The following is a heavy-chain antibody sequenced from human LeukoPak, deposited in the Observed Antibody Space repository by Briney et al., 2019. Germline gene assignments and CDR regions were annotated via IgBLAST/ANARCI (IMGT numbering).Heavy chain of an antibody. CDR3: ARDRSIMITFGGVIVIGY. Sequence: ASVKVSCKAYGYTFTSYGISWVRQAPGQGLELMGWISAYNGNTNYAQKLQGRVTMTTDTSTSTAYMELRSLRSDDTAVYYCARDRSIMITFGGVIVIGYWGQGTLVTFSS. CDR2: ISAYNGNT. J-gene: IGHJ4*02. V-gene: IGHV1-18*01. D-gene: IGHD3-16*02. CDR1: GYTFTSYG.